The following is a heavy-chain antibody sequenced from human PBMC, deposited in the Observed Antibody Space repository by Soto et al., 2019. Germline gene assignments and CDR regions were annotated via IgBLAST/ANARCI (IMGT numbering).Heavy chain of an antibody. D-gene: IGHD2-15*01. Sequence: QVRLVESGGGVVQPGGSLRLSCATSGFRLSSYAMHWVRQAPGKGLEWVALMSYDESKKYYGDSVKGRFTISRDTSKNTLVLEMNNLRVEDTAVYYCAKDRRDGDFMHILVVDFWGQGALVTVSS. CDR2: MSYDESKK. CDR3: AKDRRDGDFMHILVVDF. V-gene: IGHV3-30*18. J-gene: IGHJ4*02. CDR1: GFRLSSYA.